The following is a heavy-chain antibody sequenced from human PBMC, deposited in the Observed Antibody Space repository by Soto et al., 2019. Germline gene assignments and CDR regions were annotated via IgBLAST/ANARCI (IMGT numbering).Heavy chain of an antibody. J-gene: IGHJ4*02. CDR1: GFTFSSYW. D-gene: IGHD4-17*01. Sequence: GGSLRLSCAASGFTFSSYWMHWVRQAPGKGLVWVSRINSDGSSTSYADSVKGRFTISRDNAKNTLYLQMNSLRAEDTAVYYCARAKRRDYQLDYWGQGTLVTVSS. CDR3: ARAKRRDYQLDY. CDR2: INSDGSST. V-gene: IGHV3-74*01.